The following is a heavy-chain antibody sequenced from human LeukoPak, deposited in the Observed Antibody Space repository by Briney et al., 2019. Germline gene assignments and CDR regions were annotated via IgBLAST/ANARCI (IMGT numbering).Heavy chain of an antibody. CDR2: IYYSGST. J-gene: IGHJ6*03. CDR1: GGSISSYY. D-gene: IGHD1-26*01. CDR3: ARGMTRPTDYMAV. V-gene: IGHV4-59*01. Sequence: PSETLSLTCTVSGGSISSYYWSWIRQPPGKGLEWIGYIYYSGSTNYNPSLKSRVTISVDTSKNQFSLKLSSVTAADTAVYYCARGMTRPTDYMAVWGKGTTVTVSS.